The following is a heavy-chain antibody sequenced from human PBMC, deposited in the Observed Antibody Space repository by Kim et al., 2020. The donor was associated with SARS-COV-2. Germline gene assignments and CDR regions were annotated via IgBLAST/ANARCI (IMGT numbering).Heavy chain of an antibody. CDR2: INHSGST. V-gene: IGHV4-34*01. D-gene: IGHD3-3*01. CDR1: GGSFSGYY. Sequence: SETLSLTCAVYGGSFSGYYWSWIRQPPGKGLEWIGEINHSGSTNYNPSLKSRVTISVDTSKNQFSLKLSSVTAADTAVYYCARGRRKLRFLEWSPYNWFDPWGQGTLVTVSS. CDR3: ARGRRKLRFLEWSPYNWFDP. J-gene: IGHJ5*02.